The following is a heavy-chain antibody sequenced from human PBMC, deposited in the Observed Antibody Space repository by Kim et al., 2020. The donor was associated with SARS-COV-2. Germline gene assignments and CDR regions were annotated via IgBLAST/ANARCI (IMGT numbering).Heavy chain of an antibody. J-gene: IGHJ6*02. Sequence: LKSRVTISVDTSKNQFSLKVSSVTAADTAVYYCARRVVTDNYYNYYGMDVWGQGTTVTVSS. V-gene: IGHV4-39*01. CDR3: ARRVVTDNYYNYYGMDV. D-gene: IGHD3-22*01.